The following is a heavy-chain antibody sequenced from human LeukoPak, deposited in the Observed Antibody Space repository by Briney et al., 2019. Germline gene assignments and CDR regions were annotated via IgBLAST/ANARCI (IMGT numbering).Heavy chain of an antibody. CDR2: IAANGNDK. Sequence: PGGSLRFSCAASGFTFRKYWMAWVRQAPGRGLEWVATIAANGNDKDYEDALQGRFTISRDNARNSLSLRIDSLRAEDTAQYYCAREVFFQFDNWGQGALVTVSS. J-gene: IGHJ4*02. CDR3: AREVFFQFDN. V-gene: IGHV3-7*03. CDR1: GFTFRKYW.